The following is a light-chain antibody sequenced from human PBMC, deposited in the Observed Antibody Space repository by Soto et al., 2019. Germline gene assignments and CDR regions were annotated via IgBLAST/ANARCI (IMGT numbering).Light chain of an antibody. CDR3: GTWDSSLSAV. CDR1: SSNIGNNY. V-gene: IGLV1-51*01. CDR2: YNN. J-gene: IGLJ2*01. Sequence: QSVLTQPPSASAAPGQKVTISCSGSSSNIGNNYVSWYQQPPGTAPKHLIYYNNKQPSGIPDRFSGSKSGTSATLGITGLQTGDEADYYCGTWDSSLSAVFGGGTQLTVL.